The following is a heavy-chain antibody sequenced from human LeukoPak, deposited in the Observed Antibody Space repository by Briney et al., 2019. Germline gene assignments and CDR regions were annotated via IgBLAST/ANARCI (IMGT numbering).Heavy chain of an antibody. J-gene: IGHJ4*02. Sequence: PESLSLTCTVSGGSISSSNYYWSRIRQPPGKGLEWIGSIYYSGTTYYNPSLRSRVTISVDTSNNQFSLKLSSVTAADTAVYYCASRVSSPTFDYWGQGTPVTVPS. V-gene: IGHV4-39*01. CDR2: IYYSGTT. D-gene: IGHD6-13*01. CDR3: ASRVSSPTFDY. CDR1: GGSISSSNYY.